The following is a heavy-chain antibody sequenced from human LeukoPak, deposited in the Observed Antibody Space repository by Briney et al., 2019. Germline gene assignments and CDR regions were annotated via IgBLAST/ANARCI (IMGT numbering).Heavy chain of an antibody. CDR2: ISSSSSTI. D-gene: IGHD6-13*01. CDR1: GFIFSSYG. CDR3: ARDPGYSSSWYGY. V-gene: IGHV3-48*04. Sequence: GGSLRLSCAASGFIFSSYGMHWVRQAPGKGLEWVSYISSSSSTIYYADSVKGRFTISRDNAKNSLYLQMNSLRAEDTAVYYCARDPGYSSSWYGYWGQGTLVTVSS. J-gene: IGHJ4*02.